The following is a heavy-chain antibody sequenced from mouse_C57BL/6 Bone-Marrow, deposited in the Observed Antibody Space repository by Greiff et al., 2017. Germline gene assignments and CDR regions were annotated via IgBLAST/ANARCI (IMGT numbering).Heavy chain of an antibody. V-gene: IGHV1-15*01. CDR1: GYTFTDYE. J-gene: IGHJ3*01. Sequence: QVQLQQSGAELVRPGASVTLSCTASGYTFTDYEMHWVKQTPVHGLEWIGAIDPETGGTAYNQKFKGKAILTADKSSSTAYMELGSLTSEDAAVYYCTRGDGYYVAGFAYWGQGAPVTVAA. D-gene: IGHD2-3*01. CDR2: IDPETGGT. CDR3: TRGDGYYVAGFAY.